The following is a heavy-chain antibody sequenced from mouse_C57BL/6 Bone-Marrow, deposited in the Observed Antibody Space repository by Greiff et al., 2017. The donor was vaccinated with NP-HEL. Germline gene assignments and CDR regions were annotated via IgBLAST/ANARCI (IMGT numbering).Heavy chain of an antibody. CDR1: GYGFTDYY. Sequence: QVHVKQSGPELVKPGASVKISCKASGYGFTDYYINWVKQRPGQGLEWIGWIYPGSGNTKYNEKFKGKATLTVDPSSSTAYMQLSSLTSEDSAVYFCARFGCFWYFDVWGTGTTVTVSS. J-gene: IGHJ1*03. CDR2: IYPGSGNT. D-gene: IGHD3-3*01. CDR3: ARFGCFWYFDV. V-gene: IGHV1-84*01.